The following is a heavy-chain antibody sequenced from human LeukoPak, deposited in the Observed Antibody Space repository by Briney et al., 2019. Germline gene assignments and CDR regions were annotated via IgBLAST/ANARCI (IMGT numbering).Heavy chain of an antibody. V-gene: IGHV3-30*03. J-gene: IGHJ4*02. CDR3: ARETYFYDTTYYYVKYFDS. Sequence: PGGSLRLSCAASGFTFSSYGMHWVRQAPGKGLEWVAVISYDGSNKYYADSVKGRFTISRDNSKNTLYLQMNSLRAEDTAVYYCARETYFYDTTYYYVKYFDSWGQGTLVTVSS. D-gene: IGHD3-22*01. CDR2: ISYDGSNK. CDR1: GFTFSSYG.